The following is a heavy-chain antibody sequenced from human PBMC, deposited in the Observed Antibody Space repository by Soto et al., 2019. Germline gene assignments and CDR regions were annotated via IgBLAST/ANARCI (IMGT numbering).Heavy chain of an antibody. D-gene: IGHD4-17*01. CDR2: INHSGNT. V-gene: IGHV4-38-2*01. Sequence: SETLSLTCGVSGYSISSGYYCGWIRQSPGKGLEWIGSINHSGNTYYNLSLRSRVTISVDTSRNQVSLILSSVTAADTAVYYCGRSGDDYGSYIDYWGQGTLVTV. CDR1: GYSISSGYY. CDR3: GRSGDDYGSYIDY. J-gene: IGHJ4*02.